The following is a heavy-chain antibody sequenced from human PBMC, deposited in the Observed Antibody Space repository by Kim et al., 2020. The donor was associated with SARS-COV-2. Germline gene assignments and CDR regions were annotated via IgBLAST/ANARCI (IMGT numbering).Heavy chain of an antibody. D-gene: IGHD3-22*01. V-gene: IGHV4-39*01. J-gene: IGHJ6*02. Sequence: SETLSLTCTVSGGSISSSSYYWGWIRQPPGKGLEWIGSIYYSGSTYYNPSLKSRVTISVDTSKNQFSLKLSSVTAADTAVYYCARPTYYYDSSGYSDGMDVWGQGTTVTVSS. CDR3: ARPTYYYDSSGYSDGMDV. CDR1: GGSISSSSYY. CDR2: IYYSGST.